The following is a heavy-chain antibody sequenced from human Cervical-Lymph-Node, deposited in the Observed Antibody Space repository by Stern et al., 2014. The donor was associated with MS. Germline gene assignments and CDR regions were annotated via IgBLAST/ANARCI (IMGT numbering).Heavy chain of an antibody. V-gene: IGHV4-59*01. CDR2: IYYSGST. CDR1: GGSISSYY. CDR3: ARGATQAFDP. J-gene: IGHJ5*02. Sequence: QVQLVESGPGLVKPSETLSLTCTVSGGSISSYYWSWIRQPPGKGLEWIGYIYYSGSTNYNPSLKSRVTISVDTSKNQFSLKLSSVTAADTAVHYCARGATQAFDPWGQGTLVTVSS.